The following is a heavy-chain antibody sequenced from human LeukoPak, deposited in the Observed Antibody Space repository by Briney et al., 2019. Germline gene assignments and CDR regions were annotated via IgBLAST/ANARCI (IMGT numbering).Heavy chain of an antibody. Sequence: PSETLSLTCTVSGGSISSHYWSWIRQPPGKGLEWIGYIYYSGSTNYNPSLKSRVTISVDTSKNQFSLKLSSVTAADTAVYYCARVTGGRGFWSGYSYYYYYMDVWGKGTTVTVSS. CDR3: ARVTGGRGFWSGYSYYYYYMDV. J-gene: IGHJ6*03. D-gene: IGHD3-3*01. CDR2: IYYSGST. V-gene: IGHV4-59*11. CDR1: GGSISSHY.